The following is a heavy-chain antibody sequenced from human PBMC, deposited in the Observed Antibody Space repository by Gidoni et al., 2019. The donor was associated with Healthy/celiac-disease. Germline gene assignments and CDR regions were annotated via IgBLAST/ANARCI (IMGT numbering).Heavy chain of an antibody. V-gene: IGHV3-23*01. CDR2: ISGSGGST. CDR3: AKDPVALLTLNFDY. J-gene: IGHJ4*02. CDR1: GFPFSSYA. D-gene: IGHD5-12*01. Sequence: EVQLLESGGGWVQPGGSLRPSCAASGFPFSSYAMGWVRQAPGKGREWVSAISGSGGSTYYADSVKGRFTISRDNSKNTLYLQMNSLRAEDTAVYYCAKDPVALLTLNFDYWGQGTLVTVSS.